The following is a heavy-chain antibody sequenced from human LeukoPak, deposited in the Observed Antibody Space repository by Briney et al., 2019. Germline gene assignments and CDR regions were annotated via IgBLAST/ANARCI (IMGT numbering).Heavy chain of an antibody. CDR3: AKEGEMATMGY. J-gene: IGHJ4*02. CDR2: ISYGGSNK. Sequence: PGGSLRLSCAASGFTFSSYGMHWVRQAPGKGLEWVAVISYGGSNKYYADSVKGRFTISRDNSKNTLYLQMNSLRAEDTAVYYCAKEGEMATMGYWGQGTLVTVSS. V-gene: IGHV3-30*18. CDR1: GFTFSSYG. D-gene: IGHD5-24*01.